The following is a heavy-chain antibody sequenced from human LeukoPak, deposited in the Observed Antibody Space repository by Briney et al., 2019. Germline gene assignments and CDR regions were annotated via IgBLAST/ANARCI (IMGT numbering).Heavy chain of an antibody. D-gene: IGHD5-18*01. J-gene: IGHJ4*02. Sequence: GSLRLSCAASGFTFINAWMNWVRQAPGKGLEWVGRIKSKTDGGTTDYAAPVKGRFTISRDDSKNTLYLQMNSLKTEDTAVYYCARDLSGVTGYTYGRGIDYWGQGTLVTVSS. CDR3: ARDLSGVTGYTYGRGIDY. CDR1: GFTFINAW. V-gene: IGHV3-15*01. CDR2: IKSKTDGGTT.